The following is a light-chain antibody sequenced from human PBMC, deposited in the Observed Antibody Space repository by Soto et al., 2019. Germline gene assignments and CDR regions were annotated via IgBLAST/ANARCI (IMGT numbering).Light chain of an antibody. CDR1: SSDVGSYNR. J-gene: IGLJ1*01. Sequence: QSALTQPPSVSGSPGQSVTISCTGTSSDVGSYNRVSWYQQSPGTAPNLMIYEVSNRPSGVSDRFSGSKSGNTAPLTISGLQAEDEADYYCSLYTTSSTFVFGTGSKVTVL. V-gene: IGLV2-18*01. CDR3: SLYTTSSTFV. CDR2: EVS.